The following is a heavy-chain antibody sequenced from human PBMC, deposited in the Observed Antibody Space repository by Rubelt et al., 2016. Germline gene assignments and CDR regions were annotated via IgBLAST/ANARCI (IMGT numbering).Heavy chain of an antibody. CDR2: ISAYNGNT. CDR1: GYTFTSYG. D-gene: IGHD3-10*01. CDR3: ARDPLPFRGVIMTPTH. J-gene: IGHJ4*02. V-gene: IGHV1-18*01. Sequence: QVQLVQSGAEVKKPGASVKVSCKASGYTFTSYGISWVRQAPGQGLEWMGWISAYNGNTNYAQKSEGRVPMTKDTSTSTAYMELRSLRSDDTAVYYCARDPLPFRGVIMTPTHWGQGTLVTVSS.